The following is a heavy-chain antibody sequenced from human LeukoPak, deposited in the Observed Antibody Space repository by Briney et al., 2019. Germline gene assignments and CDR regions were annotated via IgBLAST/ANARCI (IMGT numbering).Heavy chain of an antibody. Sequence: GGSLRLSCAASGFTFSSYGMHWVRQAPGKGLEWVGRIKSKTDGGTTDYAAPVKGRFTISRDDSKNTLYLQMNSLKTEDTAVYYCTTDQLRITIFGVADAFDIWGQGTMVTVSS. CDR3: TTDQLRITIFGVADAFDI. CDR2: IKSKTDGGTT. J-gene: IGHJ3*02. D-gene: IGHD3-3*01. V-gene: IGHV3-15*01. CDR1: GFTFSSYG.